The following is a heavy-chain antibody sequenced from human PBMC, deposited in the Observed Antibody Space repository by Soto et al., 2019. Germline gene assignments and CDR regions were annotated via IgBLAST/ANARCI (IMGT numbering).Heavy chain of an antibody. CDR1: GFTFSSYW. CDR3: ASTGGGYYYYYMDV. J-gene: IGHJ6*03. Sequence: GGSLRLSCAASGFTFSSYWMSWVRQAPGKGLEWVANIKQDGSEKYYVDSVKGRFTISRDNAKNSLYLQMNSLRAEDTAVYYCASTGGGYYYYYMDVWGKGTTVTVSS. D-gene: IGHD3-16*01. V-gene: IGHV3-7*01. CDR2: IKQDGSEK.